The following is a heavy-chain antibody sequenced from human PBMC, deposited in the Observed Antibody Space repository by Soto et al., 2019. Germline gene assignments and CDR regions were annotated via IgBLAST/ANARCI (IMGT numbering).Heavy chain of an antibody. D-gene: IGHD3-3*01. CDR2: IYPGDSNT. CDR3: ARHAYDFWSGHPNPRYYYGMDV. Sequence: GESLKISCKGSGYSFMSYWIGWVRQMPGKGLEWMGIIYPGDSNTRYSPSLQGQVTISVDKSISTAYLQWSSLKATDTAMYYCARHAYDFWSGHPNPRYYYGMDVWGQGTTVTVSS. J-gene: IGHJ6*02. CDR1: GYSFMSYW. V-gene: IGHV5-51*01.